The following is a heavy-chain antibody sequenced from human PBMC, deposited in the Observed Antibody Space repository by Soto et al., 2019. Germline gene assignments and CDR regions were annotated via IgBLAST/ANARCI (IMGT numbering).Heavy chain of an antibody. Sequence: GASVKVSCKVSGYTLTELSMHWVRQAPGKGLEWMGGFDPEDGETIYAQKLQGRVTMTEDTSTDTAYMELSSLRSEDTAVYYCATTYYYDSSGYYDRFQGGFQHWGQGTLVTVSS. CDR1: GYTLTELS. D-gene: IGHD3-22*01. J-gene: IGHJ1*01. CDR2: FDPEDGET. V-gene: IGHV1-24*01. CDR3: ATTYYYDSSGYYDRFQGGFQH.